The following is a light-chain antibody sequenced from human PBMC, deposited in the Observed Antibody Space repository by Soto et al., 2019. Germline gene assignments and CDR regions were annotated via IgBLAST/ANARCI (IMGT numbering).Light chain of an antibody. J-gene: IGLJ1*01. CDR2: DVS. Sequence: QSALTQPASVSGSPGQSITICCTGTSSDVGPYNYVSWYQQHPGKAPKLRIYDVSDRPQGVSARFSGSKSGHKASMTISGLQAEDAAEYYCDSYTTRETYVFGSGTKVT. CDR1: SSDVGPYNY. CDR3: DSYTTRETYV. V-gene: IGLV2-14*03.